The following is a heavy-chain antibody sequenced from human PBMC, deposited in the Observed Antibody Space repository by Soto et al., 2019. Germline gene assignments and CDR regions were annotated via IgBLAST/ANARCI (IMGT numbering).Heavy chain of an antibody. CDR3: ARGNRESYYYGMDV. CDR2: INPNSGGT. CDR1: GYTFTGYY. V-gene: IGHV1-2*04. Sequence: ASVKVSCKASGYTFTGYYMHWVRQAPGQGLEWMGWINPNSGGTNYAQKFQGWATMTRDTSISTAYMELSRLRSDDTAVYYCARGNRESYYYGMDVCGQGTTVTVSS. J-gene: IGHJ6*02.